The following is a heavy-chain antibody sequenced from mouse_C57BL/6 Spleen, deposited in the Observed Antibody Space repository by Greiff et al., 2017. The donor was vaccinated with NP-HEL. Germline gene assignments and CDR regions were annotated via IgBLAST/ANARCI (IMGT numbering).Heavy chain of an antibody. CDR3: TIYYGSSFWYFDV. CDR2: IRNKANNHAT. J-gene: IGHJ1*03. Sequence: EVQLQQSGGGLVQPGGSMKLSCAASGFTFSDAWMDWVRQSPEKGLEWVAEIRNKANNHATYYAESVKGRFTISRDDSKSSVYLQMNSLRAEDTGIYYCTIYYGSSFWYFDVWGTGTTVTVSS. D-gene: IGHD1-1*01. V-gene: IGHV6-6*01. CDR1: GFTFSDAW.